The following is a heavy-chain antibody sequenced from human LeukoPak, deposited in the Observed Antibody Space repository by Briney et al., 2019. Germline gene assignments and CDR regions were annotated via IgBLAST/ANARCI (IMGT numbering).Heavy chain of an antibody. Sequence: SVRVSCKASGGTFSSYAISWVRQAPGQGLEWMGGIIPIFGTANYAQKFQGRVTITADESTSTAYMELSSLRSEDTAVYYCARGGVPAAADLEIDYWGQGTLVTVSS. D-gene: IGHD2-2*01. CDR1: GGTFSSYA. J-gene: IGHJ4*02. V-gene: IGHV1-69*13. CDR2: IIPIFGTA. CDR3: ARGGVPAAADLEIDY.